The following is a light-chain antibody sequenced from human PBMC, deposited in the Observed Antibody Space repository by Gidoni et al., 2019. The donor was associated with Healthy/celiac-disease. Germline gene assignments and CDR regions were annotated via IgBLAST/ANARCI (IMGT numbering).Light chain of an antibody. CDR1: QSISSY. Sequence: DIQMTQSPSSLSASVGDRVTITCRASQSISSYLNWYQQKPGKAPKLLIYAASSLQSGVPSRFSGSGSGTDFTLTISSLQPEDFATYYCRQSYSTPWTFGQXTKVEIK. CDR3: RQSYSTPWT. J-gene: IGKJ1*01. CDR2: AAS. V-gene: IGKV1-39*01.